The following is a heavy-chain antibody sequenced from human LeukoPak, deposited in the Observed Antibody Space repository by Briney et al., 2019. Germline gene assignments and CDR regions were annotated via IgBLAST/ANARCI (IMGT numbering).Heavy chain of an antibody. J-gene: IGHJ4*02. D-gene: IGHD4-17*01. Sequence: PGGSLRLSCAASGFTFSSYAMHWVRQAPGKGLEWVAVISYDGSNKYYADSVKGRFTISRDNSKNTLYLQMNSLRAEDTAVYYCARDNGDYVWFDYFDYWGQGTLVTVSS. CDR1: GFTFSSYA. CDR3: ARDNGDYVWFDYFDY. V-gene: IGHV3-30-3*01. CDR2: ISYDGSNK.